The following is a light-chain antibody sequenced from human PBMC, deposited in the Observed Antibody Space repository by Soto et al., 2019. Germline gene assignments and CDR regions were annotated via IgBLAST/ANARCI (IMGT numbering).Light chain of an antibody. J-gene: IGKJ3*01. Sequence: DIQLTQSPSFLSASVGDRVTITCRASQGISSYLAWYQQKPGKAPKLLIYVASTLQTGVPSRFSGSGSGTEFALTISSLQPEDFATYYCQQLNSYPLTFGPGTKVDIK. CDR3: QQLNSYPLT. CDR1: QGISSY. CDR2: VAS. V-gene: IGKV1-9*01.